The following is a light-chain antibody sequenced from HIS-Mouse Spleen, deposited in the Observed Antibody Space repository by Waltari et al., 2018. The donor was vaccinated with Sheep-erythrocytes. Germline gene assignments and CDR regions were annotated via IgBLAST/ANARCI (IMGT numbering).Light chain of an antibody. V-gene: IGLV1-36*01. CDR2: YDV. Sequence: QSVLTQPPSVSEAPRQRVTISCSGSSSNIGNNAVNWYQQLPGKAPKLLIYYDVLLPPGVFDRLSGSKSGTSASLAIGGLQSEDEADYYCAAWDDSLNGPVFGGGTKLTVL. CDR3: AAWDDSLNGPV. J-gene: IGLJ2*01. CDR1: SSNIGNNA.